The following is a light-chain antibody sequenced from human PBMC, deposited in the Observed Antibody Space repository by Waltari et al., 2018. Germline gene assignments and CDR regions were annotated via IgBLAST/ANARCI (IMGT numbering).Light chain of an antibody. Sequence: QSALTQPPAASESPGQSVTISCPGTGSDVGKYASVSWYQQHPGKAPKLMIYELSKRPSGVPDRFSGSKSGNTASLTVSGLQAEDEADYYCSSYAGSHYWVFGGGTKLTVL. CDR3: SSYAGSHYWV. CDR2: ELS. V-gene: IGLV2-8*01. CDR1: GSDVGKYAS. J-gene: IGLJ3*02.